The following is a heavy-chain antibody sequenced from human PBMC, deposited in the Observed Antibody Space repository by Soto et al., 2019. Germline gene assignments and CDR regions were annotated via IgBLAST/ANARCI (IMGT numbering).Heavy chain of an antibody. J-gene: IGHJ3*02. V-gene: IGHV3-23*01. CDR1: GFTFSSYA. CDR2: ISGSGGST. D-gene: IGHD3-10*01. CDR3: AKDYYGSGSYSSHAFDI. Sequence: GGSLRLSSAASGFTFSSYAMSWVRQAPGKGLEWVSAISGSGGSTYYADSVKGWFTISRDNSKNTLYLQMNSLRAEDTAVYYCAKDYYGSGSYSSHAFDIWGQGTMVTVSS.